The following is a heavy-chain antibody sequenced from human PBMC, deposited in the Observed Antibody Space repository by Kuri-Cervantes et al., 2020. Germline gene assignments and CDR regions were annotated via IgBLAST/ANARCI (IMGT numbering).Heavy chain of an antibody. J-gene: IGHJ6*03. CDR2: IYYRGST. CDR3: ARYSNSYYYYYYMDV. D-gene: IGHD4-11*01. CDR1: GGSVSSGSYY. Sequence: ESLKISCTVSGGSVSSGSYYWSWIRQPPGKRLEWIGYIYYRGSTNYNPSLKSRVTISVDTSKNQFSLKLSSVTAADTAVYYCARYSNSYYYYYYMDVWGKGTTVTVSS. V-gene: IGHV4-61*01.